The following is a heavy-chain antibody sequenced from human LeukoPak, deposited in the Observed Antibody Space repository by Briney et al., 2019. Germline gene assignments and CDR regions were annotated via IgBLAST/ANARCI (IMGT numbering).Heavy chain of an antibody. CDR1: GYAFTSYD. CDR3: ARTTGRWFGSVLGY. J-gene: IGHJ4*02. Sequence: ASVKVSCKASGYAFTSYDINWVRQATGQGLEWMGWMNPNSGNTGYAQKFQGRVTMTRNTSISTAYMELSSLRSEDTAVYYCARTTGRWFGSVLGYWGQGTLVTVSS. V-gene: IGHV1-8*01. CDR2: MNPNSGNT. D-gene: IGHD3-10*01.